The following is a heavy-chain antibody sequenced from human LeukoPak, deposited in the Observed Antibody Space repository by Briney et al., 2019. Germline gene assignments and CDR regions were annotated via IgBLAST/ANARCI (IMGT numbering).Heavy chain of an antibody. D-gene: IGHD3-3*01. CDR3: ARGIGSQLRSGWFDP. Sequence: PGGSLRLSCAASGFTFSSYEMNWVRRAPGRGLEWVSYISSSGSAIYYADSVEGRFTMSRDNSKNTLYLQMNSLRAEDTAVYYCARGIGSQLRSGWFDPWGQGTLVTVSS. V-gene: IGHV3-48*03. J-gene: IGHJ5*02. CDR1: GFTFSSYE. CDR2: ISSSGSAI.